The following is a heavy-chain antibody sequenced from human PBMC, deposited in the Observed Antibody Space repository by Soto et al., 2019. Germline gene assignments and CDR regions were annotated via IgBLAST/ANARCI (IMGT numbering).Heavy chain of an antibody. J-gene: IGHJ4*02. CDR2: IYYSGST. D-gene: IGHD1-1*01. Sequence: QLQLQEAGPGLVKPSETLSLTCTVSGGSISSSSYYWGWIRQPPGKGLEWIGSIYYSGSTYYNRSLKSRVTISVDTSKNQFSLKLSSVTAADTAVYYCARQNKQNWHFDYWGQGTLVTVSS. CDR3: ARQNKQNWHFDY. V-gene: IGHV4-39*01. CDR1: GGSISSSSYY.